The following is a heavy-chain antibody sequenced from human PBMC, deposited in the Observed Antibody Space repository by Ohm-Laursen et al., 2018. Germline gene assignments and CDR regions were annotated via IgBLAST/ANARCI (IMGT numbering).Heavy chain of an antibody. V-gene: IGHV1-69*05. J-gene: IGHJ4*02. CDR2: IIPIFGTA. CDR1: GGTFSSYA. CDR3: ARGQPIDF. Sequence: SVKVSCKASGGTFSSYAISWVRQAPGQGLEWMGGIIPIFGTANYAQKFQGRLTMTRDTSTSTVYMELSSLRSEDTAMYYCARGQPIDFWGQGTLVTVSS.